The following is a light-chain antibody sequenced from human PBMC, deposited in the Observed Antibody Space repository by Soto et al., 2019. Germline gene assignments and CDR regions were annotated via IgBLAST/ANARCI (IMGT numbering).Light chain of an antibody. CDR3: QQYGGSVQT. CDR2: GAS. V-gene: IGKV3-20*01. J-gene: IGKJ1*01. Sequence: EIVMTQSPSTLSVSPGERATLSCRASQSVSTNLAWYQQKPGQAPRLLIFGASHRAPDIPDRFSGSGSGTDFTLTISRLEPEDFAVYYCQQYGGSVQTFGQGTKVDI. CDR1: QSVSTN.